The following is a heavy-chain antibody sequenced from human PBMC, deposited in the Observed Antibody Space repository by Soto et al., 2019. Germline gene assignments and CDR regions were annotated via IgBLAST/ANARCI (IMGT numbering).Heavy chain of an antibody. Sequence: ASVKVSCKASGYTFTSYGISWVRQAPGQGLEWMGWISAYNGNTNYAQKLQGRVTMTTDTSTSTAYMELRSLRSDDTAVYYCASLTTVTSYYYGMDVWGQGTTVTVSS. V-gene: IGHV1-18*01. CDR1: GYTFTSYG. D-gene: IGHD4-17*01. J-gene: IGHJ6*02. CDR2: ISAYNGNT. CDR3: ASLTTVTSYYYGMDV.